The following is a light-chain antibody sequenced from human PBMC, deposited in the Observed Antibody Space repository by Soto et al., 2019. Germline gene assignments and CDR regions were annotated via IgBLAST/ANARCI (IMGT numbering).Light chain of an antibody. Sequence: QLVLTQPPSVSGAPGQKVIISCTGSTSNIGAGYDVHWYQQLPGTAPKLLIYSNSNRPSGVPDRLSGSKSGTSASLAITGLQVEDEADYYCQSYDSSLSAAVFGGGTKLTV. CDR1: TSNIGAGYD. CDR3: QSYDSSLSAAV. J-gene: IGLJ3*02. CDR2: SNS. V-gene: IGLV1-40*01.